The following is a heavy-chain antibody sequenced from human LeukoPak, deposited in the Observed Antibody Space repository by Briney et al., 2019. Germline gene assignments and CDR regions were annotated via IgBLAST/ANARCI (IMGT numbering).Heavy chain of an antibody. CDR1: GFTFSSYSM. V-gene: IGHV4-4*02. D-gene: IGHD5-24*01. J-gene: IGHJ4*02. CDR2: IYHSGST. Sequence: PGGSLRLSCAASGFTFSSYSMNWVCQAPGKGLEWIGEIYHSGSTNYNPSLKSRVTISVDKSKNQFSLKLSSVTAADTAVYYCARTSYPSRDAYTPLDYWGQGTLVTVSS. CDR3: ARTSYPSRDAYTPLDY.